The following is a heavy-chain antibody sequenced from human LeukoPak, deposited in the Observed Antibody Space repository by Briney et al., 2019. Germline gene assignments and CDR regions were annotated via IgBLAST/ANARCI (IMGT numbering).Heavy chain of an antibody. Sequence: SETLSLTCTVSGGSISSYYWSWIRQPPGKGLEWIGYIYYSGSTNYNSSLKSRVTISVDTSKNQFSLKLSSVTAADTAVYYCARVPYGDYEDAFDIWGQGTMVTVSS. D-gene: IGHD4-17*01. CDR2: IYYSGST. V-gene: IGHV4-59*01. CDR3: ARVPYGDYEDAFDI. CDR1: GGSISSYY. J-gene: IGHJ3*02.